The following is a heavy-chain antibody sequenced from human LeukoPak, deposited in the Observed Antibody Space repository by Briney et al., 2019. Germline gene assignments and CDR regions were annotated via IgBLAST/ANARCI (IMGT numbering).Heavy chain of an antibody. CDR2: LYSGGTT. Sequence: PARSLTLSCVASSSTVTINYRSCVRLAPGKGREWVSVLYSGGTTNYADSVKGRFTISRDNSKNTLFLQVNSLRAEDTAVYYCARGGYSSSWYHFDYWGQGTLVTVS. CDR1: SSTVTINY. V-gene: IGHV3-53*01. J-gene: IGHJ4*02. D-gene: IGHD6-13*01. CDR3: ARGGYSSSWYHFDY.